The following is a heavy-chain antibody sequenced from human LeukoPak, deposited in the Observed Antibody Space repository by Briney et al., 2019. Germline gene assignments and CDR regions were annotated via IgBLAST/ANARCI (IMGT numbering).Heavy chain of an antibody. CDR2: IKQDGSEK. V-gene: IGHV3-7*03. CDR3: AREDPAYCGGDCYPWYFDY. Sequence: PGGSLRLSCAASGFTFSSYWMSWVRQAPGKGLEWVANIKQDGSEKYYVDSVKGRFTISRDYAKNSLYLQMNSLRAEDTALYYCAREDPAYCGGDCYPWYFDYWGQGTLVTVSS. J-gene: IGHJ4*02. CDR1: GFTFSSYW. D-gene: IGHD2-21*02.